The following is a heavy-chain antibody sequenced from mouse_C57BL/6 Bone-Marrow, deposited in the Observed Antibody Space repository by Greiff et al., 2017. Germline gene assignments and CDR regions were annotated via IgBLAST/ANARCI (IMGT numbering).Heavy chain of an antibody. CDR2: ISYDGSN. CDR1: GYSITSGYY. Sequence: EVQLVESGPGLVKPSQSLSLTCSVTGYSITSGYYWNWIRQFPGNKLEWMGYISYDGSNNYNPSLKNRISITRDTSKNQFFLKLNSVTTEDTATYYCARDYYGSSPWYFDVWGTGTTVTVSS. V-gene: IGHV3-6*01. D-gene: IGHD1-1*01. J-gene: IGHJ1*03. CDR3: ARDYYGSSPWYFDV.